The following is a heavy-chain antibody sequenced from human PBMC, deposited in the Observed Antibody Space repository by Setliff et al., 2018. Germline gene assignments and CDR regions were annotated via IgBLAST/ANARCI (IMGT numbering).Heavy chain of an antibody. CDR3: ARDLGHGGDSDY. Sequence: SESLSLTCTVSGASISSGYIWGWIRQPPGKGLEWVGNIGHTGSINYNPSLKSRLTISRDTSKNQVSLKLNSVTATDTAVYYCARDLGHGGDSDYWGQGILVTVSS. J-gene: IGHJ4*02. V-gene: IGHV4-38-2*02. CDR2: IGHTGSI. D-gene: IGHD2-21*02. CDR1: GASISSGYI.